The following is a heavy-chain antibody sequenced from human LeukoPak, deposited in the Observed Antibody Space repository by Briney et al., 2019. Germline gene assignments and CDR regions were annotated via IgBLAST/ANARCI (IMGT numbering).Heavy chain of an antibody. Sequence: ASVKVSCKASGYTFTSYDINWVRQATGQGLEWMGWMNPNSGNTGYAQKFQGRVTITRNTSISTAYMELSSLRSEDTALYYCARGRAAVGRPRASANWFDTWGQGTLVTVSS. CDR1: GYTFTSYD. CDR2: MNPNSGNT. V-gene: IGHV1-8*03. D-gene: IGHD6-19*01. CDR3: ARGRAAVGRPRASANWFDT. J-gene: IGHJ5*02.